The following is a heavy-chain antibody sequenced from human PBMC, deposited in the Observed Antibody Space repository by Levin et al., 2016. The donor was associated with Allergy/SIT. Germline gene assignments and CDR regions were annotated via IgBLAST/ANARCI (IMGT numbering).Heavy chain of an antibody. CDR2: VDHGGAT. CDR1: GFSFSSYA. Sequence: GGSLRLSCAVSGFSFSSYAMSWVRQAPGKGLEWVSTVDHGGATYSAASVQGRFTISRDISTNTLYLQMNSLRAEDTAIYYCARAAYNFVWGGGDYWGQGTLVTVSS. V-gene: IGHV3-23*01. J-gene: IGHJ4*02. CDR3: ARAAYNFVWGGGDY. D-gene: IGHD3-16*01.